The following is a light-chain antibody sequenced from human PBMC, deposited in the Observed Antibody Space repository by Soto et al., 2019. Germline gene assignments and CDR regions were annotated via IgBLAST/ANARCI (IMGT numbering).Light chain of an antibody. CDR3: CSYAGSNTFA. Sequence: QSALTQPPSASGSPGQSVTIACTGTSSDVGGYNYVSWYQEHPGKAPKVIIYEVSKRPPGVPDRFSGYKSGNTASLTVSGLQAEDEADYYCCSYAGSNTFAFGTGTKVTVL. V-gene: IGLV2-8*01. J-gene: IGLJ1*01. CDR2: EVS. CDR1: SSDVGGYNY.